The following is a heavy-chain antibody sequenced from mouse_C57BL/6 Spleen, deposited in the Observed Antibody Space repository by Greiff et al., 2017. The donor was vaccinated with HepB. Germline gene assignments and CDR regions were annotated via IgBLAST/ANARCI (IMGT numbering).Heavy chain of an antibody. D-gene: IGHD4-1*01. CDR2: ISDCGSYT. CDR3: ARDGIANGDVEEGAWFAD. J-gene: IGHJ3*01. Sequence: EVKLVESGGGLVKPGGSLKLSCAASGFTFSSYSMSWVRQTPGKRLEWVATISDCGSYTYYPDNVKGRFTISRDNAKNNLYLQMSHLTSEDTAMYYCARDGIANGDVEEGAWFADWGQGTLVTVSA. V-gene: IGHV5-4*01. CDR1: GFTFSSYS.